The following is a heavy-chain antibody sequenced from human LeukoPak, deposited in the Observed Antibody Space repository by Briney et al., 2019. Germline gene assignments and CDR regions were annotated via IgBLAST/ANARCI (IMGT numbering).Heavy chain of an antibody. D-gene: IGHD4-11*01. Sequence: SETLFLTCAVYGASFSGYYWSWIRQPPGKGLECIGEINDGGTTNYNPSLKSRVSISIDRSKNHFYLILTSVTAADTATYYCARSFYSNYDKWFDPWGQGTLVTVSS. J-gene: IGHJ5*02. CDR1: GASFSGYY. CDR2: INDGGTT. V-gene: IGHV4-34*01. CDR3: ARSFYSNYDKWFDP.